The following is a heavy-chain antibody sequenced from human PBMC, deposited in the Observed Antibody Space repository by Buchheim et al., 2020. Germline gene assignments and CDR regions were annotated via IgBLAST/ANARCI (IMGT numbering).Heavy chain of an antibody. Sequence: QVQLQQWGAGLLKPSETLSLTCAVYGGSFSGYYWSWIRQPPRKGLEWIGEINHSGSTNYNPSLKSRVTISVDTSKNQFSLKLSSVTAADTAVYYCARGRLLRRYCSGGSCADNDYWGQGTL. J-gene: IGHJ4*02. CDR1: GGSFSGYY. CDR3: ARGRLLRRYCSGGSCADNDY. D-gene: IGHD2-15*01. V-gene: IGHV4-34*01. CDR2: INHSGST.